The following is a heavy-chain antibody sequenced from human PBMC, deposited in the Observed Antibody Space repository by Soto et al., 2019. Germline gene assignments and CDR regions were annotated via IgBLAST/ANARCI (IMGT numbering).Heavy chain of an antibody. CDR2: ISYDGSKK. CDR1: GSNLSSSA. D-gene: IGHD2-2*01. V-gene: IGHV3-30-3*01. J-gene: IGHJ4*02. CDR3: TRDRCSGTSCYFRY. Sequence: GGSLRLSCVASGSNLSSSAMNWVRQAPGKGLEWLSVISYDGSKKYYADSVKGRFTISRDDSKNTLYLQMHSLRADDTAVYYCTRDRCSGTSCYFRYWGQGTLVTVSS.